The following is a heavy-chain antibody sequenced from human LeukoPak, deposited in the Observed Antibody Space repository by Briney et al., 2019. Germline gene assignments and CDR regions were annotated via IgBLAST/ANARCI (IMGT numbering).Heavy chain of an antibody. CDR3: TRGRSGANPNALDI. CDR2: IRPDGSGS. Sequence: PGGSLRLSCAASGFTFRSNWMHWVRQAPGKGLVWVSRIRPDGSGSNYADSVKGRFTISRDNAKNTLYLQMNGLRAEDTAIYYCTRGRSGANPNALDIWGQGTMVTVSS. CDR1: GFTFRSNW. J-gene: IGHJ3*02. V-gene: IGHV3-74*01. D-gene: IGHD3-10*01.